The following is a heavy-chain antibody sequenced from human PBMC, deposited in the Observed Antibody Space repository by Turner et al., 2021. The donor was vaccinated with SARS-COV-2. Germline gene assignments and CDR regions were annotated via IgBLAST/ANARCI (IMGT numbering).Heavy chain of an antibody. D-gene: IGHD6-19*01. CDR2: IWYDGSNK. V-gene: IGHV3-33*01. CDR3: ARDKGEGSSGWLIPSGSYYFDY. J-gene: IGHJ4*02. Sequence: QVQLVESGGGVVQPGRSLRLSCAASGFTFSSYGMQWVRQAPGKGLEGVAFIWYDGSNKYYADSVKGRFTISRDNSKNTLYLQMNSLRAEDTAVYYCARDKGEGSSGWLIPSGSYYFDYWGQGTLVTVSS. CDR1: GFTFSSYG.